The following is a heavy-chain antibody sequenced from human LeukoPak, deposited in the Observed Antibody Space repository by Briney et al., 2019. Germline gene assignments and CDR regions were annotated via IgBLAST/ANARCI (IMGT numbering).Heavy chain of an antibody. Sequence: ASVKVSCKVSGYTFTSYGISWVRQAPGQGREWMGWISAYNGNTNYAQKLQGRVTMTTDTSTSTAYMELRSLRSDDTAVYYCASRVSDYGAGSFESDAFDIWGQGTMVTVSS. V-gene: IGHV1-18*01. CDR1: GYTFTSYG. CDR2: ISAYNGNT. CDR3: ASRVSDYGAGSFESDAFDI. D-gene: IGHD3-10*01. J-gene: IGHJ3*02.